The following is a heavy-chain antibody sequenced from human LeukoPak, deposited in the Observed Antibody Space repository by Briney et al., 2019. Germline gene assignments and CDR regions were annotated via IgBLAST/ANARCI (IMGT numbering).Heavy chain of an antibody. CDR2: ISATAT. CDR3: AKGQGSGSYPFDY. CDR1: GFTFSSYA. D-gene: IGHD3-16*02. J-gene: IGHJ4*02. Sequence: GGSPRLSCAASGFTFSSYAMSWVRQAPGKGLEWVSVISATATYYADSVKGRFTISRDTSRNTLYLQMNSLRADDTAVYYCAKGQGSGSYPFDYWGQGTLVTVSS. V-gene: IGHV3-23*01.